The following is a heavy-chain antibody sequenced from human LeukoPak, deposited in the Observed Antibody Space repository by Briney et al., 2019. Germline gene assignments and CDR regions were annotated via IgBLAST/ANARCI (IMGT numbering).Heavy chain of an antibody. V-gene: IGHV3-23*01. CDR1: GFTFSSYA. CDR2: ISGSGGST. CDR3: AKDLGRYYYYMDV. D-gene: IGHD1-26*01. Sequence: GGSLRLSCAASGFTFSSYAMSWVRQAPGKGLEWVSAISGSGGSTYYADSVKGRFTISRDNSKNTLYLQMNSRRAEDTAVYYCAKDLGRYYYYMDVWGKGTTVTVSS. J-gene: IGHJ6*03.